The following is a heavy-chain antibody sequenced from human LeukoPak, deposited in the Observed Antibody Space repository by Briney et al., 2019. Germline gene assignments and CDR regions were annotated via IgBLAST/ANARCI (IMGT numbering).Heavy chain of an antibody. V-gene: IGHV4-59*01. Sequence: PSETLSLTCAVYGGSFSGYYWSWIRQPPGKGLEWIGYIYYSGSTNYNPSLKSRVTISVDTSKNQFSLKLSSATAADTAVYYCARDWRIGSSWWIDYWGQGTLVTVSS. J-gene: IGHJ4*02. CDR2: IYYSGST. D-gene: IGHD6-13*01. CDR3: ARDWRIGSSWWIDY. CDR1: GGSFSGYY.